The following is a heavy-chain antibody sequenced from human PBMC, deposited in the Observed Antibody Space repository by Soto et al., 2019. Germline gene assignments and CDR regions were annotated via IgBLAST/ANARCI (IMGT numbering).Heavy chain of an antibody. CDR3: ARGRGEFDA. D-gene: IGHD2-21*01. V-gene: IGHV4-39*01. CDR2: IHHTGAT. Sequence: SETLSLTCTVTGGSMTRRNHYWVWVRQPPGKGLEWVASIHHTGATYYNPSLRARITMSVDTSNNRFSLSLTSVSAADTAVYYCARGRGEFDAWGQGTPVTVSS. J-gene: IGHJ5*02. CDR1: GGSMTRRNHY.